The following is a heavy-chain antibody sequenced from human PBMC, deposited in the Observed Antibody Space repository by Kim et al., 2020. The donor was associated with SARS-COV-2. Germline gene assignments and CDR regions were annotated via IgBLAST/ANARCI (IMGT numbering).Heavy chain of an antibody. CDR2: IWYDGSNK. CDR1: GFTFSSYG. J-gene: IGHJ4*02. Sequence: GGSLRLSCAASGFTFSSYGMHWVRQAPGKGLEWVAVIWYDGSNKYYADSVKGRFTISRDNSKNTLYLQMNSLRAEDTAVYYCAREGALERFLEWLPYYFDYWGQGTLVTVSS. CDR3: AREGALERFLEWLPYYFDY. V-gene: IGHV3-33*01. D-gene: IGHD3-3*01.